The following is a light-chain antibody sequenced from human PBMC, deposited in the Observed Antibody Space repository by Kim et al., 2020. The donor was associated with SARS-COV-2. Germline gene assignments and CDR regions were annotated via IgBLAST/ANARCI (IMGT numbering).Light chain of an antibody. Sequence: SYELTQPPSVSVAPGKTARITCGGNNIGSKNVHWYQQKPDQAPVLVIYYDSDRPSGIPDRFSGSNSGNTATLTISRVEAGDEADYYCQVWDSSGDHYVFGTGTKVTVL. J-gene: IGLJ1*01. CDR3: QVWDSSGDHYV. V-gene: IGLV3-21*04. CDR1: NIGSKN. CDR2: YDS.